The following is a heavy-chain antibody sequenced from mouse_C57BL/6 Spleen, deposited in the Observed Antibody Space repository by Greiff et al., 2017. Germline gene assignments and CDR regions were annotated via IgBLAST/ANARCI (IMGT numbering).Heavy chain of an antibody. Sequence: DVMLVESGGGLVKPGGSLKLSCAASGFTFSDYGMHWVRQAPEKGLEWVAYISSGSSTIYYADTVKGRFTISRDNAKNTLFLQMTSLRSEDTSMYYSARPYGSSLYYYAMDYWGQGTSVTVSS. J-gene: IGHJ4*01. V-gene: IGHV5-17*01. D-gene: IGHD1-1*01. CDR3: ARPYGSSLYYYAMDY. CDR2: ISSGSSTI. CDR1: GFTFSDYG.